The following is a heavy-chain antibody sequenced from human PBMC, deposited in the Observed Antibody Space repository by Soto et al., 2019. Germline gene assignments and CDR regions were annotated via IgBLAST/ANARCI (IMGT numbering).Heavy chain of an antibody. CDR3: AHRVEGYVSGWSQVCFDY. Sequence: SGPTLVNPTQTLTLTCTFSGFSLSSGVGVGWIRQSPGKALEWLAVIYWDDDKRYSPSLQSRVTISKDTSKNQVVLTMSNMDPVDTATYYCAHRVEGYVSGWSQVCFDYWGPGALVTVSS. V-gene: IGHV2-5*02. J-gene: IGHJ4*02. D-gene: IGHD6-19*01. CDR2: IYWDDDK. CDR1: GFSLSSGVG.